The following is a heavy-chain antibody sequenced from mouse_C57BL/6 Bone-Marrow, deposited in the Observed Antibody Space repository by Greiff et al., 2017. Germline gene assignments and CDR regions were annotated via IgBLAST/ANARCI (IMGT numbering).Heavy chain of an antibody. Sequence: VQLQQSGAELARPGASVKLSCKASGYTFTSYGISWVKQRTGQGLEWIGEIYPRSGNTYYNEKFKGKATLTADKSSSTAYMELRSLTSEDSAVYFCARWTYYSNSRAMDYWGQGTSVTVSS. CDR3: ARWTYYSNSRAMDY. CDR1: GYTFTSYG. J-gene: IGHJ4*01. D-gene: IGHD2-5*01. CDR2: IYPRSGNT. V-gene: IGHV1-81*01.